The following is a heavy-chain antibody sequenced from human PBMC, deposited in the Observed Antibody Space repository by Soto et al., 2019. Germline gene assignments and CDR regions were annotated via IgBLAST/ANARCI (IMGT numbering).Heavy chain of an antibody. CDR3: AKEGWSPHHLDY. J-gene: IGHJ4*02. D-gene: IGHD2-15*01. Sequence: QVQLVESGGGVVQPGRSLRLSCAASGFTFSSYGMHWVRQAPGKGLEWVAVISYDGSNKYYADSVKGRFTISRDNSKNTPYLQMNSLIAEDTAVYYCAKEGWSPHHLDYWGQGTLVTVSS. V-gene: IGHV3-30*18. CDR2: ISYDGSNK. CDR1: GFTFSSYG.